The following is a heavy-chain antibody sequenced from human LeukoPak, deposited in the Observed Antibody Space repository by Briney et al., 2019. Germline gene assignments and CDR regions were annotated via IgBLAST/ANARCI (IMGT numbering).Heavy chain of an antibody. V-gene: IGHV4-34*01. CDR2: INHSGST. CDR3: ARLNSRTANANV. D-gene: IGHD6-13*01. Sequence: SETLSLTCAVYGGSFSGYYWNWIRQPPGKGLEWIGEINHSGSTYYNPSLKSRVTMSVDTSKNQFSLKVFSVSAADTGVYYCARLNSRTANANVWGQGTLVTVSS. CDR1: GGSFSGYY. J-gene: IGHJ4*02.